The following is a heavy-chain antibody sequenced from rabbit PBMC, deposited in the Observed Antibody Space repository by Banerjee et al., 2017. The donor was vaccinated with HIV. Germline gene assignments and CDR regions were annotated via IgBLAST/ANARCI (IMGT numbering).Heavy chain of an antibody. D-gene: IGHD2-1*01. V-gene: IGHV1S40*01. Sequence: SLEESGGDLVKPGASLTLTCAASGFSFSRSYWICWVRQAPGKGLEWIACIYAGSSGSTYYASWAKGRFTISKTSSTTVTLQMTSLTAADTATYFCARQLYGDYGNVNLWGPGTLVTVS. CDR2: IYAGSSGST. J-gene: IGHJ4*01. CDR1: GFSFSRSYW. CDR3: ARQLYGDYGNVNL.